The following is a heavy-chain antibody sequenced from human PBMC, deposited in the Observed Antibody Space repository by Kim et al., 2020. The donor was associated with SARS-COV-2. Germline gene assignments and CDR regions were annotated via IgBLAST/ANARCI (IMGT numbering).Heavy chain of an antibody. CDR2: FDPEDGET. Sequence: ASVKVSCKVSGYTLTELSMHWVRQAPGKGLEWMGGFDPEDGETIYAQKFQGRVTMTEDTSTDTAYMELSSLRSEDTAVYYCATEVPGFHPGYSSSWYWVLATWGQGTLVTVSS. V-gene: IGHV1-24*01. J-gene: IGHJ5*02. D-gene: IGHD6-13*01. CDR3: ATEVPGFHPGYSSSWYWVLAT. CDR1: GYTLTELS.